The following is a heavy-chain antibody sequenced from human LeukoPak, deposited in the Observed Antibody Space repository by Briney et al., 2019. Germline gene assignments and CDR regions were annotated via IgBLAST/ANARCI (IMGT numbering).Heavy chain of an antibody. CDR2: ISWNSGRI. J-gene: IGHJ2*01. CDR3: ARDDPLVLKAGYFDL. V-gene: IGHV3-9*01. CDR1: GFTFDNYA. Sequence: PGRSLRLSCVASGFTFDNYAMHWVRQAPGKGLEWVSGISWNSGRIDYADSVKGRFTISRDNAKNSLFLQMTSLRAEDTAFYYCARDDPLVLKAGYFDLWGRGTLVTVSS.